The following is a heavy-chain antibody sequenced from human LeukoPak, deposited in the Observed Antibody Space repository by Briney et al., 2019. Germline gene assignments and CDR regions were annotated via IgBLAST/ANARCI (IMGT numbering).Heavy chain of an antibody. J-gene: IGHJ6*03. CDR1: GYTFTSYD. D-gene: IGHD3-9*01. Sequence: ASVKVSCKASGYTFTSYDINWVRQATGQGLEWMGWMNPNSGNTGYAQKFQGRVTMTRNTSISTVYMELSSLRSEDTAVYYCARDLTLDGVFSSYEPYYMDVWGKGTTVTVSS. CDR2: MNPNSGNT. CDR3: ARDLTLDGVFSSYEPYYMDV. V-gene: IGHV1-8*01.